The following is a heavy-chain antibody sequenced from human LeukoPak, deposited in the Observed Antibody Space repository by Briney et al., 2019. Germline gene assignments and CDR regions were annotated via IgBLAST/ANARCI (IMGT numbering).Heavy chain of an antibody. CDR3: TSQGYYYGSGSYFNPLPFDY. CDR1: GFMFSSYS. CDR2: ISSATTTI. D-gene: IGHD3-10*01. Sequence: GGSLRLSCGAFGFMFSSYSMNWVRQAPGKGLEWISYISSATTTIHYADSVKGRFTISRDNAKNTLYLQMNSLRDEDTAVYYCTSQGYYYGSGSYFNPLPFDYWGQGTQVTVSS. V-gene: IGHV3-48*02. J-gene: IGHJ4*02.